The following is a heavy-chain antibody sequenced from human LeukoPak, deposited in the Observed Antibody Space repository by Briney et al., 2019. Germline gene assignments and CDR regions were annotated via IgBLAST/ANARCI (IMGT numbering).Heavy chain of an antibody. CDR1: GYTFTSYG. J-gene: IGHJ5*02. D-gene: IGHD3-22*01. CDR3: ARATYYYDSSGLVKFDP. V-gene: IGHV1-18*01. CDR2: ISAYNGNT. Sequence: GASVKVSCKASGYTFTSYGISWVRQAPGQGLEWMGWISAYNGNTNYAQKLQGRVTMTTDTSTSTAYMELRGLRSDDTAVYYCARATYYYDSSGLVKFDPWGQGTLVTVSS.